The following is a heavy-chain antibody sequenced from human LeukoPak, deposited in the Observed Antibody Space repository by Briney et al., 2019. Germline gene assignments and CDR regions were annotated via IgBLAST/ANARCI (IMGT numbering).Heavy chain of an antibody. CDR3: ARVGSPLIWSGYYYYMDV. CDR1: GFTVSSNY. J-gene: IGHJ6*03. V-gene: IGHV3-66*01. Sequence: GGSLRLSCAASGFTVSSNYMSWVRQAPGKGLEWVSLIYSGGSTYYADSVKGRFTISRDNSKNTLYLQMNSLRAEDTAVYYCARVGSPLIWSGYYYYMDVWGKGTTVTVSS. D-gene: IGHD3-3*01. CDR2: IYSGGST.